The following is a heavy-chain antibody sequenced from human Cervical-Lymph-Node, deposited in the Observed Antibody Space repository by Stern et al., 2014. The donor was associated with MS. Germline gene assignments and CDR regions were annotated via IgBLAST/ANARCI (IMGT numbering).Heavy chain of an antibody. J-gene: IGHJ3*01. Sequence: VQLVQSGAEVKKPGESLKISCRTSGYTFSNFWIGLVRQMPGKGLEWVGVIYSADSDTTYSPSFQGQVTISADEYISTAYLQWRSLKASDTAMYYCVRRRDSAGYDTFDLWGQGTMLIVSS. CDR1: GYTFSNFW. V-gene: IGHV5-51*01. D-gene: IGHD3-22*01. CDR3: VRRRDSAGYDTFDL. CDR2: IYSADSDT.